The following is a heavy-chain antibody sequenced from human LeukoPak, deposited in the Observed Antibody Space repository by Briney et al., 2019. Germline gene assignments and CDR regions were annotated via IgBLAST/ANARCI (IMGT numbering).Heavy chain of an antibody. CDR2: IYHSGRT. V-gene: IGHV4-38-2*02. D-gene: IGHD3-16*01. CDR3: ASVSLYYYYMDV. CDR1: GYSISSGYY. J-gene: IGHJ6*03. Sequence: SETLSLTCTVSGYSISSGYYWGWIRQPPGKGLEWIGSIYHSGRTFYNPSLKSRVTISVDTSKNQFSLKLSSVTAADTAVYYCASVSLYYYYMDVWGKGTTVTVSS.